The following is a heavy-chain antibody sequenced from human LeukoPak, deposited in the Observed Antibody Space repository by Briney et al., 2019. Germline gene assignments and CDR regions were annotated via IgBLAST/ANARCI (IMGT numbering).Heavy chain of an antibody. V-gene: IGHV3-73*01. CDR2: IRSKANSYAT. D-gene: IGHD5-18*01. J-gene: IGHJ6*03. CDR1: GFTFSGSA. Sequence: GGSLRLSYAASGFTFSGSAMHWVRQASGKGLEWVGRIRSKANSYATAFAASVKGRFTISRDDSKNTAYLQMNSLKTEDTAVYYCTRWSVDTKHYYYMDVWGKGTTATVSS. CDR3: TRWSVDTKHYYYMDV.